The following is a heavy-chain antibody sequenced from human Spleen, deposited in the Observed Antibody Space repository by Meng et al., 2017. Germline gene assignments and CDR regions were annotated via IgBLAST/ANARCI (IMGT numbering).Heavy chain of an antibody. CDR2: ISGSGGTK. CDR3: ARGAYSGTYHYGMVF. J-gene: IGHJ6*02. D-gene: IGHD1-26*01. CDR1: GFTFDSYE. Sequence: GESLKISCAASGFTFDSYEMTWVRQAPGKGLEWVSYISGSGGTKYYADSVKGRFTISRDNAKNSLYLQMNSLRAEDTGVYYCARGAYSGTYHYGMVFWGQGNTV. V-gene: IGHV3-48*03.